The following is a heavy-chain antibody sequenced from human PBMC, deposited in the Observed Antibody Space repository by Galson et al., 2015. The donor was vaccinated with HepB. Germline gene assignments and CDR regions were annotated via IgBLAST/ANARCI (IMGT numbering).Heavy chain of an antibody. V-gene: IGHV3-30*18. J-gene: IGHJ4*02. D-gene: IGHD3-10*01. CDR2: ISYDGSNK. CDR1: GFTFSSYG. CDR3: AKEGGYYGSGSYFDY. Sequence: SLRLSCAASGFTFSSYGMHWVRQAPGKGLEWVAVISYDGSNKYYADSVKGRFTISRDNSKNTLYLQMNSLRAEDTAVYYCAKEGGYYGSGSYFDYWGQGTLVTVSS.